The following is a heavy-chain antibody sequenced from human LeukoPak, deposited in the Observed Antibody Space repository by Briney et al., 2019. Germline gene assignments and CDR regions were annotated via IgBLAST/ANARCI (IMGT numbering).Heavy chain of an antibody. Sequence: GGSLRLSCAASGFTFSSYSMNWVRQAPGKGLEWASYISSSSSTIYYAGSVKGRFTISRDNAKNSLYLQMNSLRAEDTAVYYCASFYYYDSSGYYQSDYWGQGTLVTVSS. V-gene: IGHV3-48*01. CDR1: GFTFSSYS. CDR2: ISSSSSTI. D-gene: IGHD3-22*01. J-gene: IGHJ4*02. CDR3: ASFYYYDSSGYYQSDY.